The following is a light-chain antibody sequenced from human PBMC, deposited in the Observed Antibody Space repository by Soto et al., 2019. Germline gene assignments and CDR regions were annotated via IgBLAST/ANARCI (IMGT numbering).Light chain of an antibody. Sequence: DIVMTQSPDSLAVSLGERATINCKSSQTLLSSRDNKNYLAWYQHKPGQPPKLLISWESTRESGVPDRFSGSGSVTDFTLTISSLQAEDDAIDYCHQYYSTPTFGPGTTVDIK. J-gene: IGKJ3*01. CDR2: WES. CDR1: QTLLSSRDNKNY. V-gene: IGKV4-1*01. CDR3: HQYYSTPT.